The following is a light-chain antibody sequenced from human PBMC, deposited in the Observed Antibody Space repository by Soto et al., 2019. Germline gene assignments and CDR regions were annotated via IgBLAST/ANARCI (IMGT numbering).Light chain of an antibody. CDR3: RSYDSSLTTFV. CDR2: GDN. Sequence: QSVLTQPPSVSGAPGQRVAISCTGSSSNIGAEYDVHWYQQLPGTAPKRLIYGDNNRPSGVPDRFSGSKSGTSASLAITGLQPEDEADYYCRSYDSSLTTFVFGTGTKVTVL. V-gene: IGLV1-40*01. CDR1: SSNIGAEYD. J-gene: IGLJ1*01.